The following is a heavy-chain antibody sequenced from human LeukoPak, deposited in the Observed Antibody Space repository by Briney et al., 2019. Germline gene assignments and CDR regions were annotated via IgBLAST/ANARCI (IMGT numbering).Heavy chain of an antibody. CDR3: ARVRRDFWSGYYDDY. V-gene: IGHV3-7*01. Sequence: GGSLRLSCAASGFTFSSYWMSWVRQAPGKGLEWVANIKQDGSEKYYVDSVKGRFTISKDNAKNSLYLQMNSLRAEDTAVYYCARVRRDFWSGYYDDYWGRGTLVTVSS. D-gene: IGHD3-3*01. CDR2: IKQDGSEK. J-gene: IGHJ4*02. CDR1: GFTFSSYW.